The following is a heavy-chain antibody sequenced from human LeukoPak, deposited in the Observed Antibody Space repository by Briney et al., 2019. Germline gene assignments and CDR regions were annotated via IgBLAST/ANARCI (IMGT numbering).Heavy chain of an antibody. CDR1: GFTFDDYA. D-gene: IGHD3-22*01. Sequence: GGSLRLSCAASGFTFDDYAMHWVRQAPGKGLEWVSGISWNSGSIGYADSVKGRFTISRDNAKNSLYLQMNSLRAEDTALYYCAKGGYYYDSSGYRPDAFDIWGQGTMVTVSS. CDR2: ISWNSGSI. V-gene: IGHV3-9*01. J-gene: IGHJ3*02. CDR3: AKGGYYYDSSGYRPDAFDI.